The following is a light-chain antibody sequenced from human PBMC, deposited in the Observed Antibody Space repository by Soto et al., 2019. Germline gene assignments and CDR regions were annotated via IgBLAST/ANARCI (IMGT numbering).Light chain of an antibody. Sequence: EILMTQSPATVSVSPGKSATLSCRASQSISSELAWYQHKPGQPPRLLIYGASTRAPGVPARFTGSGSGSDFTPTHSGLQSEDLEIYYCQQRHNWQITFREGTRLEI. CDR1: QSISSE. V-gene: IGKV3-15*01. CDR3: QQRHNWQIT. CDR2: GAS. J-gene: IGKJ2*01.